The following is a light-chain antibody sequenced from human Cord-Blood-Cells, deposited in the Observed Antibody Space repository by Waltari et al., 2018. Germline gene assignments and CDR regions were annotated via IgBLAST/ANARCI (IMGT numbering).Light chain of an antibody. CDR3: CSYAGSSTYV. Sequence: QSALTQPASVSGSPGPSITIPCTGTSSDVGSYNLVSWYQQHPGEAPKLMIYEGSKRPSGVSNRFSGSKSGNTASLTISGLQAEDEADYYCCSYAGSSTYVFGTGTKVTVL. V-gene: IGLV2-23*01. J-gene: IGLJ1*01. CDR1: SSDVGSYNL. CDR2: EGS.